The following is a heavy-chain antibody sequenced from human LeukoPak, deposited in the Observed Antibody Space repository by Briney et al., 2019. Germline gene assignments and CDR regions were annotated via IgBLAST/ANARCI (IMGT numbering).Heavy chain of an antibody. CDR1: GGTFSSYA. V-gene: IGHV1-69*13. D-gene: IGHD7-27*01. CDR3: ARVQLGRPKGHFDY. Sequence: SVKVSCKASGGTFSSYAISRVRQAPGQGLEWMGGIIPIFGTANYAQKFQGRVTITADESTSTAYMELSSLRSEDTAVYYCARVQLGRPKGHFDYWGQGTLVTVSS. J-gene: IGHJ4*02. CDR2: IIPIFGTA.